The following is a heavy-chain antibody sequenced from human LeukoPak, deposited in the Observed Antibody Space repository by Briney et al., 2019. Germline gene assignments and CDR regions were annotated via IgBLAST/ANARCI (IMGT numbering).Heavy chain of an antibody. CDR3: AREREAAGTDRRAFDI. CDR2: INPNSGGT. J-gene: IGHJ3*02. V-gene: IGHV1-2*02. CDR1: GYTFTGYY. Sequence: GASVKVSCKASGYTFTGYYMHWVRQAPGQGLEWMGWINPNSGGTNYAQKFQGRVTMTRDTSISTAYMELSRLRSDDTAVYYCAREREAAGTDRRAFDIWGQGTMVTVSS. D-gene: IGHD6-13*01.